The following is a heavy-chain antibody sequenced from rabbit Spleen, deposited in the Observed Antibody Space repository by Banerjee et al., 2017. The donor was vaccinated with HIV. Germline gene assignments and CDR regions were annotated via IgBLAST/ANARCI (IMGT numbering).Heavy chain of an antibody. CDR1: GIDFSNDYA. CDR2: IYTSSSST. J-gene: IGHJ6*01. D-gene: IGHD1-1*01. V-gene: IGHV1S45*01. Sequence: QQQLEESGGGLVKPGGTLTLTCKASGIDFSNDYAMCWVRQAPGKGLEWIACIYTSSSSTWYASWAKGRFTISKTSSTTVTLQMTRLTAADTATYFCARDTSSSFSSYGMDLWGPGTLVTVS. CDR3: ARDTSSSFSSYGMDL.